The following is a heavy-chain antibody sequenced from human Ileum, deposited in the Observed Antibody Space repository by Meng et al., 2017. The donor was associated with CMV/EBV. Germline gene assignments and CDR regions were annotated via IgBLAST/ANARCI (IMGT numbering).Heavy chain of an antibody. Sequence: SQTPSLTCAISGDTVSSNSAAWTWIRQSPSRGLEWLGRTYYRSKWYDVYAISVRGRITINPDTSKNQFSLQLNSVTPEDTAVYYCARYTSAWYIDSWGQGTLVTVSS. J-gene: IGHJ4*02. CDR3: ARYTSAWYIDS. D-gene: IGHD6-19*01. CDR1: GDTVSSNSAA. CDR2: TYYRSKWYD. V-gene: IGHV6-1*01.